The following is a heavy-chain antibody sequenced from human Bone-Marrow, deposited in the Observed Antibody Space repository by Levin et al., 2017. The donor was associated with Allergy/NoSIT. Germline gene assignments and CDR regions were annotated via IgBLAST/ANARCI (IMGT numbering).Heavy chain of an antibody. CDR1: GFTFSSYG. J-gene: IGHJ4*02. D-gene: IGHD3-22*01. Sequence: GGSLRLSCAASGFTFSSYGMHWVRQAPGKGLEWVAVISYDGSNKYYADSVKGRFTISRDNSKNTLYLQMNSLRAEDTAVYYCAKDPGITMIVVVTYFDYWGQGTLVTVSS. V-gene: IGHV3-30*18. CDR3: AKDPGITMIVVVTYFDY. CDR2: ISYDGSNK.